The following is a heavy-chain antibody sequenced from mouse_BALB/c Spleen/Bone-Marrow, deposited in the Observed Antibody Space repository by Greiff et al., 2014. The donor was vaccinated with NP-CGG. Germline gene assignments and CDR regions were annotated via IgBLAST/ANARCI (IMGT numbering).Heavy chain of an antibody. Sequence: VQRVESGAEVARPGASVKLSCKGSGYAFTDYYINWVKQKTGQGLEWIGEIFPGSGNVRYNEKFKGKATLTADKSSTTAYMQLSSLTSEDSAVYFCHMRYDYFDCRGQGTTLTVSS. V-gene: IGHV1-77*01. CDR1: GYAFTDYY. J-gene: IGHJ2*01. D-gene: IGHD2-14*01. CDR3: HMRYDYFDC. CDR2: IFPGSGNV.